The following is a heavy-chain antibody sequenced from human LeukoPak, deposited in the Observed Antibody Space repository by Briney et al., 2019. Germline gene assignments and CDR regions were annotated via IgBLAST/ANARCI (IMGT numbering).Heavy chain of an antibody. D-gene: IGHD5-12*01. CDR1: GYTFTGYY. Sequence: ASVKVSCKASGYTFTGYYMHWVRQAPGQGLEWMGWISAYNGNTNYAQKLQGRVTMTTDTSTSTAYMELRSLRSDDTAVYYCVRFSKRDVACDYWGQGTLVTVSS. CDR2: ISAYNGNT. J-gene: IGHJ4*02. V-gene: IGHV1-18*04. CDR3: VRFSKRDVACDY.